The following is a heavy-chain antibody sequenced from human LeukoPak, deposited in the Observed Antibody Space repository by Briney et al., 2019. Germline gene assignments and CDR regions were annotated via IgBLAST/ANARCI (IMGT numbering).Heavy chain of an antibody. CDR1: GFTFDDYG. D-gene: IGHD6-13*01. CDR2: INWNGGST. Sequence: GVSLRLSCAASGFTFDDYGMSWGRQAPGKGLEWVSGINWNGGSTGYADSVKGRFTISRDNAKNSLYLQMNSLRAEDTALYHCARDGRYRSSWAGYYYYYMDVWGKGTTVTISS. J-gene: IGHJ6*03. CDR3: ARDGRYRSSWAGYYYYYMDV. V-gene: IGHV3-20*01.